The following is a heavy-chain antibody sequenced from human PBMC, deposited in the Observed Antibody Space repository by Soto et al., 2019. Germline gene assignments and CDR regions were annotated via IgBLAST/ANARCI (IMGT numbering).Heavy chain of an antibody. D-gene: IGHD1-26*01. V-gene: IGHV3-30-3*01. J-gene: IGHJ4*02. Sequence: LRLSCAASGFTFSSYAMHWVRQAPGKGLEWVAVISYDGSNKYYADSVKGRFTISRDNSKNTLSLQMNSLRGEDTAVYYCARVAVGATTAPDYWGQGTLVTVSS. CDR2: ISYDGSNK. CDR1: GFTFSSYA. CDR3: ARVAVGATTAPDY.